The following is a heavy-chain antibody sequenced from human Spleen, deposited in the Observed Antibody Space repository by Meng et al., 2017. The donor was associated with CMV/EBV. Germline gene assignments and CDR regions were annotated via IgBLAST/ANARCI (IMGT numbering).Heavy chain of an antibody. Sequence: GGSLRLSCAASGFTVSTNYMTWVRQAPGKGLEWVSIIYIGGGTHYADSAKGRFTISRDNSKNTVFLQMNSLRAEDTAVYYCARENAYGLDVWGRGTMVTVSS. CDR2: IYIGGGT. J-gene: IGHJ3*01. CDR1: GFTVSTNY. V-gene: IGHV3-53*01. D-gene: IGHD3-16*01. CDR3: ARENAYGLDV.